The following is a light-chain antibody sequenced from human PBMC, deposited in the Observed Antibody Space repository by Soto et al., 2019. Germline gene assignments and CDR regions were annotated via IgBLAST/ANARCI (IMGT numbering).Light chain of an antibody. V-gene: IGKV3-15*01. Sequence: EIVMTQSPATLSVSPGERATLSCRASQSVSTNLAWYQQKPGQSPSLLIYGASTRASGIPARFSGSGYGTEFTLTISSLQSEYLAVYYCQQYNSWLPLTFGGGTKVEI. CDR3: QQYNSWLPLT. CDR2: GAS. CDR1: QSVSTN. J-gene: IGKJ4*01.